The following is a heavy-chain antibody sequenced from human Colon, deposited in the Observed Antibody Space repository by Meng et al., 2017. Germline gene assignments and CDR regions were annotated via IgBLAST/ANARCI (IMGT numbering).Heavy chain of an antibody. J-gene: IGHJ4*02. V-gene: IGHV1-3*04. CDR1: GYTFTSHA. D-gene: IGHD2-21*01. Sequence: QGQFVQSGAEVKKPGASVKVSCKASGYTFTSHALYWLRQAPGQRPEWMGWINIGNGNTKYSQNFQGRVTFTRDTSASTAYMELNSLRSEDTAVYYCARDKGDWVLGDYWGQGTLVTASS. CDR2: INIGNGNT. CDR3: ARDKGDWVLGDY.